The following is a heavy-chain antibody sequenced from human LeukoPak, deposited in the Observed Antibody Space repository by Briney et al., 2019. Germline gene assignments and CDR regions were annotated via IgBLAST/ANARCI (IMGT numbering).Heavy chain of an antibody. CDR2: ISGSGGST. CDR3: AKDGVGEQLCSNFDY. D-gene: IGHD5-18*01. J-gene: IGHJ4*02. CDR1: GFTFSSYA. V-gene: IGHV3-23*01. Sequence: PGGSLRLSCAASGFTFSSYAMSWVRQAPGKGLEWVSAISGSGGSTYYADSVKGRFTISRDNSKNTLYLQMNSLRAEDTAVYYCAKDGVGEQLCSNFDYWGQGTLVTVSS.